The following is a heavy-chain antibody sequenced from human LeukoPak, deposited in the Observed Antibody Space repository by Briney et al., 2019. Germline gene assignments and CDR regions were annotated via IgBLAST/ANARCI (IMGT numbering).Heavy chain of an antibody. V-gene: IGHV1-2*06. D-gene: IGHD2-15*01. J-gene: IGHJ5*02. CDR3: ARGYCSGGSCYSLENWFDP. CDR1: GYTFTGYY. Sequence: ASVKVSCKAAGYTFTGYYMFWVRQAPGQGLEWMGRINPNSGGTNYAQKFQGRVTMTRDTSISTAYMELSRLRSDDTAVYYCARGYCSGGSCYSLENWFDPWGQGTLVTVSS. CDR2: INPNSGGT.